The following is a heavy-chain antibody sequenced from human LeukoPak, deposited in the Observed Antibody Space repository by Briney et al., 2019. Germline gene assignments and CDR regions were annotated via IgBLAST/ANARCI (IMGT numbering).Heavy chain of an antibody. CDR1: GFAFSSYG. V-gene: IGHV3-33*01. CDR3: ARDGGVGGSYFEGAFDI. J-gene: IGHJ3*02. Sequence: GGSLRLSCAASGFAFSSYGMHWVRQAPGRGLEWVAVIWYDGSNKYYADSVKGRFTISRDNSKNTLYPQMNSLRAEDTAVYYCARDGGVGGSYFEGAFDIWGQGTMVTVSS. D-gene: IGHD1-26*01. CDR2: IWYDGSNK.